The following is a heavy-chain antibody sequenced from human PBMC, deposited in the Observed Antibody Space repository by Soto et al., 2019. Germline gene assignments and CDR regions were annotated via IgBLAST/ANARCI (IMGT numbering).Heavy chain of an antibody. D-gene: IGHD3-10*01. CDR1: GYTFTSYY. CDR3: ARAPVRISMVRGVINWFDR. V-gene: IGHV1-46*03. CDR2: INPSGGST. J-gene: IGHJ5*02. Sequence: QVQLVQSGAEVKKPGASVKVSCKASGYTFTSYYMHWVRQAPGQGLEWMGMINPSGGSTSYAQKFQDGVTMTRDTSTSTVYMELSSLRSEDTAVYYCARAPVRISMVRGVINWFDRWGQGTLVTVSS.